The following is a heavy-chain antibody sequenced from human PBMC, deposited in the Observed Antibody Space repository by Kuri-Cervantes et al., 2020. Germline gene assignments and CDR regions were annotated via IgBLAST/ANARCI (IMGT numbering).Heavy chain of an antibody. CDR2: IYHSGST. J-gene: IGHJ4*02. V-gene: IGHV4-38-2*02. CDR3: AGSLSGSRDC. Sequence: SETLSLTCTVSGYSISSGYYWGWIRQPPGKGLEWIGSIYHSGSTYYNPSLKSRVTISVDTSKNQFSLKLSSVTAADTAVYYCAGSLSGSRDCWGQGTLVTVSS. CDR1: GYSISSGYY. D-gene: IGHD1-26*01.